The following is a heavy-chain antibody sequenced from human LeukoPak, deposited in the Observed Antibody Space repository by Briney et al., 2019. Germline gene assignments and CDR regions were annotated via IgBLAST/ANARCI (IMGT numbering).Heavy chain of an antibody. J-gene: IGHJ4*02. Sequence: PLQTLSLTCTVSGGSISSGGYYSSWIRQHPGKCLGWIGYIYYSGSTSYNPSLKSRVTISVDTSKNQFSLKLSSVTAADTAVYYCARVSSNSVHGYYFDYWGQGTLVTVSS. CDR2: IYYSGST. V-gene: IGHV4-31*03. CDR3: ARVSSNSVHGYYFDY. D-gene: IGHD4-11*01. CDR1: GGSISSGGYY.